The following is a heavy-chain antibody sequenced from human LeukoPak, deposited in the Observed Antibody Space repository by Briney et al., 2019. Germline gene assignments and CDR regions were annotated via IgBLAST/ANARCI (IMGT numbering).Heavy chain of an antibody. D-gene: IGHD6-19*01. CDR3: AKDAAWAQAVMFDY. CDR2: IDHSGST. Sequence: SETLSLTCTVSGYSISSGYYWGWIRQPPGKGLEWTGSIDHSGSTYYNPSLKSRITISVDKSKNPFSLKLSSVTAADTAVYYCAKDAAWAQAVMFDYWGQGTLVTVSS. V-gene: IGHV4-38-2*02. CDR1: GYSISSGYY. J-gene: IGHJ4*02.